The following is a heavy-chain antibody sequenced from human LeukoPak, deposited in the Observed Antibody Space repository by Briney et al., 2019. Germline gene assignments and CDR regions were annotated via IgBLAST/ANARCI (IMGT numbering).Heavy chain of an antibody. V-gene: IGHV3-53*01. CDR1: GFTVSSNY. D-gene: IGHD2-21*01. J-gene: IGHJ3*02. CDR3: ARYCGGDCPYNDAFDI. CDR2: IYSGGST. Sequence: GGSLRLSWAASGFTVSSNYMSWVRQAPGKGLGWVAVIYSGGSTYYADSGKGRFTISRDNSKNTLCLQMNSLRAEDTAVYYCARYCGGDCPYNDAFDIWGQGTMVTVSS.